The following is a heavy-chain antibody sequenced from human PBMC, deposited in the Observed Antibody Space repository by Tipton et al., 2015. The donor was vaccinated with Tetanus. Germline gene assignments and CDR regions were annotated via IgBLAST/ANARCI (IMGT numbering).Heavy chain of an antibody. CDR2: IYYSGTT. V-gene: IGHV4-31*03. J-gene: IGHJ4*02. D-gene: IGHD6-19*01. CDR3: ARERVNLAVAAGFDY. Sequence: TLSLTCTVSGGSISSGGYYWSWIRQHPGKGLEWIGYIYYSGTTYYNPSLKSRVTISVDTSKNQFSLKLSSVTAADTDVYYCARERVNLAVAAGFDYWGQGTLVTVSS. CDR1: GGSISSGGYY.